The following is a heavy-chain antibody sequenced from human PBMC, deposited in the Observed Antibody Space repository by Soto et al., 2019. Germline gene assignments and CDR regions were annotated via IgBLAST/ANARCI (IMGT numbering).Heavy chain of an antibody. Sequence: QVQLVQSGAEVKKPGSSVKVSSKASGGTFSSYAISWVRQAPGQGLEWMGGIIPIFGTANYAQKFQRRVTITADESTSTAYMELSSLRSEDTAVYYCARENGYSYGRTYYYYYGMDVWGQGTTVTVSS. CDR2: IIPIFGTA. V-gene: IGHV1-69*01. J-gene: IGHJ6*02. D-gene: IGHD5-18*01. CDR3: ARENGYSYGRTYYYYYGMDV. CDR1: GGTFSSYA.